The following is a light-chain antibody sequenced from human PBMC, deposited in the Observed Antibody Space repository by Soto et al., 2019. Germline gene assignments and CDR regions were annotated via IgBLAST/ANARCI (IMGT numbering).Light chain of an antibody. Sequence: EIVLTQSPGTLSLSPGERATLSCRASQSVRSTHLAWYQQKAGQAPRLVIFGAFNRPGGIPDRFSGSGSGTDFTLIISRLEPEDFAVYYCQQYDKSPYTFGQGTKVEIK. J-gene: IGKJ2*01. V-gene: IGKV3-20*01. CDR3: QQYDKSPYT. CDR1: QSVRSTH. CDR2: GAF.